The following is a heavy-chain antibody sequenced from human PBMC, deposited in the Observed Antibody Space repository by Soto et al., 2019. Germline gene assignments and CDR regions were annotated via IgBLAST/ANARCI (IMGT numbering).Heavy chain of an antibody. CDR1: GGYISSGGNY. D-gene: IGHD2-8*01. CDR2: IYYTGHT. V-gene: IGHV4-31*03. Sequence: NPWETLSLTCSVSGGYISSGGNYWSWIRQHPGKGLEWIGFIYYTGHTKYNAALKSRASISADMSENQFSLTLTSVTAADTAVYYCAREDINESFFDYWGPGTLVTVSS. J-gene: IGHJ4*02. CDR3: AREDINESFFDY.